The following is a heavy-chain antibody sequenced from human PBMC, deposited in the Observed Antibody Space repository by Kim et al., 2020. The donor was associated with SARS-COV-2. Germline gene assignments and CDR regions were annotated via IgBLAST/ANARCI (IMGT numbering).Heavy chain of an antibody. CDR2: ISSSSSTI. CDR3: ARGLPGSRCSSTSCYFGANAFDI. D-gene: IGHD2-2*01. CDR1: GFTFSSYS. J-gene: IGHJ3*02. Sequence: GGSLRLSCAASGFTFSSYSMNWVRQAPGKGLEWVSYISSSSSTIYYADSVKGRFTISRDNAKNSLYLQMKSLRDEDTAVYYCARGLPGSRCSSTSCYFGANAFDIWGQGTMVTVSS. V-gene: IGHV3-48*02.